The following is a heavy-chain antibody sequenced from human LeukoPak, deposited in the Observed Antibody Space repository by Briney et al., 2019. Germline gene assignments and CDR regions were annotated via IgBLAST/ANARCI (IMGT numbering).Heavy chain of an antibody. CDR1: GFSFDDLG. Sequence: GGSLRLSCAASGFSFDDLGMTWVRQAPGKGLEWVAGINWNGASTGYADSVRGRFTISRDNAKNSLYLQMNSLRAEDTALYYCARAVCPTIKFCDSSYFMDVWGKGTTVNVS. CDR3: ARAVCPTIKFCDSSYFMDV. J-gene: IGHJ6*03. CDR2: INWNGAST. V-gene: IGHV3-20*04. D-gene: IGHD6-6*01.